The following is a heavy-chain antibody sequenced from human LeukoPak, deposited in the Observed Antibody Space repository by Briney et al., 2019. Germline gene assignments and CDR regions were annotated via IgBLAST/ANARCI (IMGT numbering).Heavy chain of an antibody. CDR1: GFTFSTYW. CDR3: TREAAAGIDY. D-gene: IGHD6-13*01. J-gene: IGHJ4*02. Sequence: PGGSLRLSCAASGFTFSTYWMSWVRQATGKGREGVANIKQDGSEKYYLDSVKGRFTIYRDNAKNSLYLQMNSLRAEDTAVYFCTREAAAGIDYWGQGTLVTVSS. CDR2: IKQDGSEK. V-gene: IGHV3-7*01.